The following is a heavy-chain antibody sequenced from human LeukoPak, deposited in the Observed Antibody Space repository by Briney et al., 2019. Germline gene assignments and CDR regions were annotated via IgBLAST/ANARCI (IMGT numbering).Heavy chain of an antibody. J-gene: IGHJ5*02. CDR3: ARGCSSTSCYLNWFDP. V-gene: IGHV1-18*01. CDR1: GYTFTSYG. D-gene: IGHD2-2*01. Sequence: GASVKVSCKAPGYTFTSYGISWVRQAPGQGLEWMGWISAYNGNTNYAQKLQGRVTMTTDTSTSTAYMELRSLRSDDTAVYYCARGCSSTSCYLNWFDPWGQGTLVTVSS. CDR2: ISAYNGNT.